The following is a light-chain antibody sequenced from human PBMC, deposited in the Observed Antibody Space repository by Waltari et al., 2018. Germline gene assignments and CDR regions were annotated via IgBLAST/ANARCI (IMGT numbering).Light chain of an antibody. J-gene: IGLJ2*01. Sequence: QSALTQPASVSGSPGQSITIPCTGTSSDVGGYNYVSWYQQHTGKVPKFMIYEVSNRPSGVSNRFSGSKSGNTASLTISGLQAEDEADYYGSSYTSSSFVLFGGGTKLTVL. V-gene: IGLV2-14*01. CDR1: SSDVGGYNY. CDR2: EVS. CDR3: SSYTSSSFVL.